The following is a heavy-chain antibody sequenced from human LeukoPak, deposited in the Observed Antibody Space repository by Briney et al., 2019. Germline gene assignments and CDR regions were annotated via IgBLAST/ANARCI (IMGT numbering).Heavy chain of an antibody. CDR1: GFTFSSYA. CDR3: APKRSGSYPFDY. CDR2: ISDSGGST. D-gene: IGHD1-26*01. V-gene: IGHV3-23*01. Sequence: PGGSLRLSCAASGFTFSSYAMSWVRQAQGKGLEWVSSISDSGGSTYYADSVKGRFTISRDNSKNTLYLQMNSLRAEDTAVYYCAPKRSGSYPFDYWGQGTLVTVSS. J-gene: IGHJ4*02.